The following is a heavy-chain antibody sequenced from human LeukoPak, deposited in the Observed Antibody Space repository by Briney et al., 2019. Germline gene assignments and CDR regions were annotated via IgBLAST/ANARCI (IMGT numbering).Heavy chain of an antibody. J-gene: IGHJ4*02. CDR1: GGSISSYY. D-gene: IGHD5-18*01. Sequence: SETLSLTCTVSGGSISSYYWSWIRLPPGKGLEWIGYIYYTGATYYNPSLKSRVTISLDTSKNQFSLKLSSVTAADAAVYYCARAGYSYGTGYYFDYWGQGAVVTVSS. V-gene: IGHV4-59*01. CDR2: IYYTGAT. CDR3: ARAGYSYGTGYYFDY.